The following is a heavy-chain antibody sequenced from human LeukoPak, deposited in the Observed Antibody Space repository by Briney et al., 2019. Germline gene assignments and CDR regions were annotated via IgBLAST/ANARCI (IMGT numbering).Heavy chain of an antibody. CDR1: GYTITNNY. J-gene: IGHJ6*03. CDR2: INPSGGST. V-gene: IGHV1-46*01. Sequence: ASVKVSCKASGYTITNNYMHWVRLAPGQGLEWMGVINPSGGSTSYAQKFQGRVTMTRDMSTSTVYMELSSLRSEDTAVYYCARTGTTMNYYYYYMDVWGKGTTVTVSS. CDR3: ARTGTTMNYYYYYMDV. D-gene: IGHD1-1*01.